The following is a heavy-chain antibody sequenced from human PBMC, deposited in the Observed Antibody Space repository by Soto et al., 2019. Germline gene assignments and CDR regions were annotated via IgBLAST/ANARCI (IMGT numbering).Heavy chain of an antibody. D-gene: IGHD6-19*01. J-gene: IGHJ5*02. CDR3: ARGKTVAGQNWFDP. V-gene: IGHV4-34*01. CDR2: INHSGST. Sequence: ETLSLTCAVYGGSFSGYYWSWIRQPPGKGLEWIGEINHSGSTNYNPSLKSRVTISVDTSKNQFSLKLSSVTAADTAVYYCARGKTVAGQNWFDPWGQGTLVTVPQ. CDR1: GGSFSGYY.